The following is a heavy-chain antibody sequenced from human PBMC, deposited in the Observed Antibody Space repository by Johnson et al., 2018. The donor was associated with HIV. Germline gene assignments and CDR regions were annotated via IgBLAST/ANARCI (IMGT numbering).Heavy chain of an antibody. Sequence: MQLVESGGGVVRPGGSLRLSCAASGFTFDDYGMSWVRQVPGKGLEWVSGINWNGGNTGYVDSVKGRFTISRDNAKNSLSLQMNSLRAEDTALYYCARDRRYYGSGSYGGAFDIWGQGTVVTVSS. CDR1: GFTFDDYG. J-gene: IGHJ3*02. V-gene: IGHV3-20*04. CDR3: ARDRRYYGSGSYGGAFDI. CDR2: INWNGGNT. D-gene: IGHD3-10*01.